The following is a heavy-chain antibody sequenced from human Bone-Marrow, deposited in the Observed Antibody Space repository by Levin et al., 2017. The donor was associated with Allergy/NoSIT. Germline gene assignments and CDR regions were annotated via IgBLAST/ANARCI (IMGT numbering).Heavy chain of an antibody. V-gene: IGHV3-9*01. Sequence: GGSLRLSCAASGFTFDDYAMHWVRQTPGKGLEWVSFITWNSGSIDYADSVKGRFTISRDNAKHFLYLQMNSLGAADTALYYCGQDGDWASDALAIWGQGTMVTVSS. CDR2: ITWNSGSI. D-gene: IGHD2-21*02. CDR3: GQDGDWASDALAI. CDR1: GFTFDDYA. J-gene: IGHJ3*02.